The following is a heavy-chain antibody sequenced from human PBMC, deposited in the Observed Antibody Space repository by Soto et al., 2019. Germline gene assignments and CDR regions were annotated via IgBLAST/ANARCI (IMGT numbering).Heavy chain of an antibody. CDR3: VKDFSGYTHGVRAGEI. Sequence: EVQLVESGGGFVQPGRSLTLACATSGFTFQNFAMHWVRQAPGKGLIWVSSINWNSRTILYADSVKGRFTISRDNATSSLYLQMNSLRVEDTALYYCVKDFSGYTHGVRAGEIWGQGTMVTVSS. J-gene: IGHJ3*02. CDR2: INWNSRTI. D-gene: IGHD5-18*01. V-gene: IGHV3-9*01. CDR1: GFTFQNFA.